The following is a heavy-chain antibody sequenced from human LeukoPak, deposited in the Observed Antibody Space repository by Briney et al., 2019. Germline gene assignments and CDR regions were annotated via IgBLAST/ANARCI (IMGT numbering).Heavy chain of an antibody. J-gene: IGHJ4*02. CDR3: AKDRTEYYYDSSGSPPPLDY. D-gene: IGHD3-22*01. CDR1: GFTFSSYG. Sequence: GGSLRLSCAASGFTFSSYGMHWVRQAPGKGLEWVAFIRYDGSNKYYADSVKGRFTISRDNSKNTLYLQMNSLRAEDTAAYYCAKDRTEYYYDSSGSPPPLDYWGQGTLVTASS. V-gene: IGHV3-30*02. CDR2: IRYDGSNK.